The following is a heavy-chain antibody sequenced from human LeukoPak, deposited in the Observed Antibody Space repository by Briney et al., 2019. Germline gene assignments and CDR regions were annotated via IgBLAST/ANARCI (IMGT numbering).Heavy chain of an antibody. CDR2: IYYSGST. CDR3: ARHALGKGAAGLFDY. Sequence: SSETLSLTCTVSGGSISSSSYYWGWIRQPPGKGLEWIGSIYYSGSTYYNPSLKSRVTISVDTSKNQFSLKLSSVTAADTAVYYCARHALGKGAAGLFDYWGQGTLVTVSS. D-gene: IGHD6-13*01. CDR1: GGSISSSSYY. V-gene: IGHV4-39*01. J-gene: IGHJ4*02.